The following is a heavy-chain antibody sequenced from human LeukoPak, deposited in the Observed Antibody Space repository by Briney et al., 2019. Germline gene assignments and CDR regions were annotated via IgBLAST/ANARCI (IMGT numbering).Heavy chain of an antibody. V-gene: IGHV3-23*01. CDR3: AKDWPSEWQQLPDYDAVDI. CDR1: GFTFNNYA. D-gene: IGHD6-13*01. J-gene: IGHJ3*02. CDR2: ISASGSNT. Sequence: GRCLRLSCAASGFTFNNYAMRWVRQAPGEGLDWVSRISASGSNTYYSDYVKGRFTISRDNSKNTVYLQMNSLRVEDTAVYYCAKDWPSEWQQLPDYDAVDIWGQGMMVTVSS.